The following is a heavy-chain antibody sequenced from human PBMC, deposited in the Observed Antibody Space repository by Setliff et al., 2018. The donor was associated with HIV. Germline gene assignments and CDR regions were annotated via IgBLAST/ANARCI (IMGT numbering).Heavy chain of an antibody. Sequence: ASVKVSCKASGYNFTDYDINWVRQATGQGLEWMGWMNPNNGNTGYAEKFQGRVTMTRDTSISIAYMVLSSMRSDDTAVYYCARGTAPRPASVLEFLEWLFPNWFDPWGQGTLVTVSS. CDR1: GYNFTDYD. V-gene: IGHV1-8*02. CDR2: MNPNNGNT. J-gene: IGHJ5*02. D-gene: IGHD3-3*02. CDR3: ARGTAPRPASVLEFLEWLFPNWFDP.